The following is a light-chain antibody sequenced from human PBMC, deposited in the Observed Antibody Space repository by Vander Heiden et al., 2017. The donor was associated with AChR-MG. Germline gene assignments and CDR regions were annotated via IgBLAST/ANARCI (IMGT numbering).Light chain of an antibody. J-gene: IGKJ3*01. V-gene: IGKV1-9*01. CDR2: AAS. CDR1: QGISSY. CDR3: QQLNSYPPFT. Sequence: IQLTQSPSSLSASVGDRVTITCRASQGISSYLASYQQKPGKAPKLLVYAASTLQSGVPSRFSGSGSGTNFTLTISSLQPEDFATYYCQQLNSYPPFTFGPGTKVDIK.